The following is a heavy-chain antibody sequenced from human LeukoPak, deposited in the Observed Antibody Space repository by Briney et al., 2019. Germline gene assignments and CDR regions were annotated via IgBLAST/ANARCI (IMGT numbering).Heavy chain of an antibody. Sequence: GASVKVSCKASGGTFSSYTISWVRQAPGQGLEWMGRIIPILGIANYAQKFQGRVTITADKSTSTAYMELSSLRSEDTAVYYCARGPDYGGKRDDDYWGQGTLVTVSS. V-gene: IGHV1-69*02. J-gene: IGHJ4*02. D-gene: IGHD4-23*01. CDR3: ARGPDYGGKRDDDY. CDR2: IIPILGIA. CDR1: GGTFSSYT.